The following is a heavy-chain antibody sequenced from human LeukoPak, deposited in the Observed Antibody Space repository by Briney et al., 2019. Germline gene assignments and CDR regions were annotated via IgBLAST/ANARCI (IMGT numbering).Heavy chain of an antibody. V-gene: IGHV4-38-2*02. CDR3: ARDAVAGTGAVWWFDP. CDR1: GYSISSGYF. D-gene: IGHD6-19*01. CDR2: IYYSGST. J-gene: IGHJ5*02. Sequence: SETLSLTCAVSGYSISSGYFWGWIRQPPGKGLEWIGSIYYSGSTNYNPSLKSRVTISVDTSKNQFSLKLSSVTAADTAVYYCARDAVAGTGAVWWFDPWGQGTLVTVSS.